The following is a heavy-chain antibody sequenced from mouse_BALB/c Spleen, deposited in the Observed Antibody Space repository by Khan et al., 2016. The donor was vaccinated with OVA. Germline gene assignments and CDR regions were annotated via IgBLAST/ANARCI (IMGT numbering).Heavy chain of an antibody. CDR3: ARLEDI. D-gene: IGHD1-3*01. CDR1: GFSLTSYG. CDR2: IWAGGST. V-gene: IGHV2-9*02. Sequence: QVQLKESGPGLVAPSQSLSITCTVSGFSLTSYGVHWVRQPPGKGLEWRGVIWAGGSTNYNSALMSRLSISKDNSKSPVFLKMNSLQTDDTAMYYCARLEDIWGQGTTLTVSS. J-gene: IGHJ2*01.